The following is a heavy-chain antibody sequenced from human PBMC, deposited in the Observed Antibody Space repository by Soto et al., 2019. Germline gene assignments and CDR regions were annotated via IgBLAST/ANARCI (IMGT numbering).Heavy chain of an antibody. CDR2: IYYSGST. CDR3: ARRNYYGSGSFDY. V-gene: IGHV4-39*01. J-gene: IGHJ4*02. Sequence: QLQLQESGPGLVKPSETLSLTCTVSGGSISSSSYYWGWIRQPPGTGLEWIGTIYYSGSTYYNPSLKSRLTMSVDTSKNQFSLKLSSVTAADTAVYYCARRNYYGSGSFDYWGQGTLVTVSS. D-gene: IGHD3-10*01. CDR1: GGSISSSSYY.